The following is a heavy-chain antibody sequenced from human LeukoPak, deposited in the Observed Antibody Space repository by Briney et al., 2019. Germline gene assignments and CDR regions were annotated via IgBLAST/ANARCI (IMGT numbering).Heavy chain of an antibody. CDR1: GGSISSSSYY. V-gene: IGHV4-39*07. CDR3: ARDGDAFDI. CDR2: INHSGST. Sequence: SETLSLTCTVSGGSISSSSYYWGWIRQPPGKGLEWIGEINHSGSTNYNPSLKSRVTISVDTSKNQFSLKLSSVTAADTAVYYCARDGDAFDIWGQGTMVTVSS. J-gene: IGHJ3*02.